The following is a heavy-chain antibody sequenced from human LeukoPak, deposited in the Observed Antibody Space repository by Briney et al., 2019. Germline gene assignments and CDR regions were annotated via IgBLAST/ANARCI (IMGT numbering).Heavy chain of an antibody. CDR1: GFTFSSYA. Sequence: GRSLRLSCAASGFTFSSYAMHWVRQAPGKGLEWVAVISYDGSNKYYADSVKGRFTISRDNSKNTLYLQMNSLRAEDTAVYYCVRDPVVAATFLPNWFDPWGQGTLVTVSS. J-gene: IGHJ5*02. CDR2: ISYDGSNK. D-gene: IGHD2-15*01. CDR3: VRDPVVAATFLPNWFDP. V-gene: IGHV3-30*04.